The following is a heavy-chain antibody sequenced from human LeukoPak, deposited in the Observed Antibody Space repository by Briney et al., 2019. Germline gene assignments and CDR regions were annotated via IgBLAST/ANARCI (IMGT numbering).Heavy chain of an antibody. V-gene: IGHV3-21*01. J-gene: IGHJ4*02. CDR3: ARPKDTAMVGGDY. CDR2: ISSSSSSYI. CDR1: GFTFSSYS. Sequence: PGGSLRLSCAASGFTFSSYSMNWVRQAPGKGLEWVSSISSSSSSYIYYADSVKGRFTISRDNAKNSLYLQMNSLRAEDTAVYYCARPKDTAMVGGDYWGQGTLVTVSS. D-gene: IGHD5-18*01.